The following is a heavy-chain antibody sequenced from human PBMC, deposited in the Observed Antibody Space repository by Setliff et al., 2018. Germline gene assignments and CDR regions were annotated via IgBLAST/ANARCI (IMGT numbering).Heavy chain of an antibody. CDR3: ARDLYDYVWGTYRYHDACGL. Sequence: ETLSLTCTVSGGSISSSSYYWGWIRQPPGKGLEWVGSIYYSGSTYYNPSLKSRVTISIDTSKNQFSLKLSSVTAADTAVYYCARDLYDYVWGTYRYHDACGLWGQGTMVTVS. D-gene: IGHD3-16*02. V-gene: IGHV4-39*07. J-gene: IGHJ3*01. CDR1: GGSISSSSYY. CDR2: IYYSGST.